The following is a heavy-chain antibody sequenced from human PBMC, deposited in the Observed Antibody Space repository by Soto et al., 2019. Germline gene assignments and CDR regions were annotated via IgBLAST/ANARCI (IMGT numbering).Heavy chain of an antibody. Sequence: PSETLSLTCTVSGGSISSGGYYWSWIRQHPGKGLEWIGYIYYSGSTYYNPSLKSRVTISVDTSKNQFSLKLSSVTAADTAVYYCARASGVIDYGDYYFDYWGRGTLVTVSS. D-gene: IGHD4-17*01. CDR1: GGSISSGGYY. CDR3: ARASGVIDYGDYYFDY. V-gene: IGHV4-31*03. CDR2: IYYSGST. J-gene: IGHJ4*02.